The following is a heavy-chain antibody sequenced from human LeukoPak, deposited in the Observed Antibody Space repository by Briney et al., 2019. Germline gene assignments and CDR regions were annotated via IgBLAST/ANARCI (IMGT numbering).Heavy chain of an antibody. CDR3: ARRSSGWSGEAYYFDY. D-gene: IGHD6-19*01. V-gene: IGHV4-4*07. Sequence: SGTLSLTCSVSGASISSYYWSWIRQPAGKGLEWIGRVYTSGSTKYNPSLKSRVTISVDTSKNLFSLKLSSVTAADTAVYYCARRSSGWSGEAYYFDYWGQGTLVTVSS. CDR2: VYTSGST. J-gene: IGHJ4*02. CDR1: GASISSYY.